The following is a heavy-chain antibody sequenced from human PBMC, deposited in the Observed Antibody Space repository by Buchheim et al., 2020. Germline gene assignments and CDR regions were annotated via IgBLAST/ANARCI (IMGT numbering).Heavy chain of an antibody. J-gene: IGHJ4*02. CDR2: IYWDDDK. CDR3: AHRGPIREYSYGATFDY. CDR1: GFSLSTSGVG. V-gene: IGHV2-5*02. D-gene: IGHD4/OR15-4a*01. Sequence: QITLKESGPTLVKPTQTLTLTCTFSGFSLSTSGVGVGWIRQPPGKALEWLALIYWDDDKRYSPSLKSRLTITKDTPKNQVGLTMTNMDPVDTATYYCAHRGPIREYSYGATFDYWGQGTL.